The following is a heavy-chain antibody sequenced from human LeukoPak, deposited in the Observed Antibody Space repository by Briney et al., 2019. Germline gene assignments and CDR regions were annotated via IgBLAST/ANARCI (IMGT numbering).Heavy chain of an antibody. CDR1: GFTFSNYA. D-gene: IGHD6-13*01. CDR2: ISNSGGST. Sequence: GGSLRLSCAASGFTFSNYAMSWVRQAPGKGLEWVSTISNSGGSTYCADSVKGRFTISRDNSKNTLYLQMNSLRAEDTAVYYCARDRVWQLVPPYYYYYYGMDVWGQGTTVTVSS. J-gene: IGHJ6*02. CDR3: ARDRVWQLVPPYYYYYYGMDV. V-gene: IGHV3-23*01.